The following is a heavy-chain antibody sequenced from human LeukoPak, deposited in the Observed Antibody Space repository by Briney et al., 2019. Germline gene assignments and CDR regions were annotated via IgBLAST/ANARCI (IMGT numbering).Heavy chain of an antibody. CDR2: ITPNRGDI. V-gene: IGHV1-2*02. D-gene: IGHD6-19*01. J-gene: IGHJ4*02. Sequence: ASVKVSCKASGYRFDGYCLHWVRQAPGQGLEWMGWITPNRGDIRIAQKFRGRVTLTRDTSFSTAYMELTGLTSDDTAVYYCARGGIAVSAILVYGDRSSLDHWGRGTLVTVSS. CDR3: ARGGIAVSAILVYGDRSSLDH. CDR1: GYRFDGYC.